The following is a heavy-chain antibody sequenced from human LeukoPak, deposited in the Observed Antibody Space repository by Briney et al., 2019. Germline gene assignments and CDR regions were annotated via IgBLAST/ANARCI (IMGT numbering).Heavy chain of an antibody. V-gene: IGHV4-39*01. CDR3: ARQQSRYYYYMDV. D-gene: IGHD6-19*01. CDR2: IYYSGST. J-gene: IGHJ6*03. Sequence: SETLSLTCTVSGGSISSSSYYWGWIRQPPGEGLEWIGSIYYSGSTYYNPSLKSRVTISVDTSKNQFSLKLSSVTAADTAVYYCARQQSRYYYYMDVWGKGTTVTVSS. CDR1: GGSISSSSYY.